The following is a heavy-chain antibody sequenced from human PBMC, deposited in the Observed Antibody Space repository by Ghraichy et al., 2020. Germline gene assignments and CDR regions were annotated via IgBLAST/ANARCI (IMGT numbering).Heavy chain of an antibody. CDR3: TTDRYVVVPAAIGGYYFDY. D-gene: IGHD2-2*01. CDR2: IKSKTDGGTT. Sequence: GGVLRLSCAASGFTFSNAWMSWVRQAPGKGLEWVGRIKSKTDGGTTDYAAPVKGRFTISRDDSKNTLYLQMNSLKTEDTAVYYCTTDRYVVVPAAIGGYYFDYWGQGTLVTVSS. CDR1: GFTFSNAW. J-gene: IGHJ4*02. V-gene: IGHV3-15*01.